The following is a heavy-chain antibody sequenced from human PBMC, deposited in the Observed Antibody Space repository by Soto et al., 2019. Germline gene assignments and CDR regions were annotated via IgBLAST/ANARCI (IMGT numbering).Heavy chain of an antibody. CDR2: IIPIFGTA. Sequence: QVQLVQSGAEVKKPGSSVKVSCKASGGTFSSYAISWVRQAPGQGLEWMGGIIPIFGTADYAQKFQGRVTITADDTTSTAYMELRSLRSEDAAVYYCAGHSSLRGYCISTSCYGYYYGMDVWGQGTTVTVSS. V-gene: IGHV1-69*12. CDR1: GGTFSSYA. CDR3: AGHSSLRGYCISTSCYGYYYGMDV. D-gene: IGHD2-2*01. J-gene: IGHJ6*02.